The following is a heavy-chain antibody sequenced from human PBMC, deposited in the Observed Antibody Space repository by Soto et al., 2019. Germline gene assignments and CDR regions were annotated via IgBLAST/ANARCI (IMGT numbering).Heavy chain of an antibody. CDR3: ASRDPGTSVDY. CDR2: IYRTGST. D-gene: IGHD1-7*01. V-gene: IGHV4-4*02. CDR1: GGSFTSNNW. J-gene: IGHJ4*02. Sequence: SETLSLTCAVSGGSFTSNNWWTWVRQPPGQGLEWIGEIYRTGSTNYNPSLKSRVTISLDKSENQFSLKVTSLTAADTAVYYCASRDPGTSVDYWGQGTVVTVSA.